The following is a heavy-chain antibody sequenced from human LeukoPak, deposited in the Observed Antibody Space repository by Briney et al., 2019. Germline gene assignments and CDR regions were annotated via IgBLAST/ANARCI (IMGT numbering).Heavy chain of an antibody. V-gene: IGHV3-33*01. Sequence: GGSLRLSCAASGFTFSSYCRHWVRQAPGKGLEWVAVIWYDGSNKYYADSVKGRFTISRDNSKNTLYLPMNSLRAEDTAVYYCARDSGGYSYASRPYYYYMDVWGKGTTVTVSS. CDR1: GFTFSSYC. CDR2: IWYDGSNK. CDR3: ARDSGGYSYASRPYYYYMDV. D-gene: IGHD5-18*01. J-gene: IGHJ6*03.